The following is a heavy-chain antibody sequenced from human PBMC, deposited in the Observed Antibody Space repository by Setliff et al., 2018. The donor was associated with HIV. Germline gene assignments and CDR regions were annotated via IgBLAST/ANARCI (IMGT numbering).Heavy chain of an antibody. V-gene: IGHV3-23*01. Sequence: PGESLKISCAVSGFTFSNYAMNWVRQAPGKGLEWVSGISGSGGHTYYAESVKGRFTISRDNAKNSLYLQMNSLRAEDTAVYYCARDRLVRAAASRPDYWGQGTLVTVSS. CDR1: GFTFSNYA. CDR3: ARDRLVRAAASRPDY. D-gene: IGHD6-13*01. J-gene: IGHJ4*02. CDR2: ISGSGGHT.